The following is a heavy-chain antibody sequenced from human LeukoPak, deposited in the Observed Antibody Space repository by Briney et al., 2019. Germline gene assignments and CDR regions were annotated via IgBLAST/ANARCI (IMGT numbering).Heavy chain of an antibody. Sequence: PGGSLTLSCAASGFTFSSYEMNWVRQAPGAGLGRVSYISSSGSTIYYADSVKGRFTISRDHAKNSLYLQMNSLRAEDTAVYYCASLWFGEFWVDYWGQGTLVTVSS. CDR2: ISSSGSTI. J-gene: IGHJ4*02. CDR3: ASLWFGEFWVDY. V-gene: IGHV3-48*03. D-gene: IGHD3-10*01. CDR1: GFTFSSYE.